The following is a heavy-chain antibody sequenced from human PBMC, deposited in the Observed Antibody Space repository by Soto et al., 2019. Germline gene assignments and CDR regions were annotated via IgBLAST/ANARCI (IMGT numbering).Heavy chain of an antibody. J-gene: IGHJ6*02. CDR3: ASASVIAAAGTDYYYGIDV. V-gene: IGHV4-61*01. Sequence: PSETLSLTCTVSSGSVSSGSYYWSWIRQPPGKGLEWIGYIYYSGSTNYNPSLKSRVTISVDTSKNQFSLKLSSVTPADTAVYYCASASVIAAAGTDYYYGIDVWRQGTLVTVSS. D-gene: IGHD6-13*01. CDR2: IYYSGST. CDR1: SGSVSSGSYY.